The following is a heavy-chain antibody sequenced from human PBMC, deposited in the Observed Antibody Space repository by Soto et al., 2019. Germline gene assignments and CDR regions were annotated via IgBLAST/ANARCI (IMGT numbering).Heavy chain of an antibody. D-gene: IGHD6-19*01. CDR3: ARDKWLID. CDR1: GGTLSTYT. CDR2: INPILGVP. Sequence: QVQLVQSGAEVKKPGSSVKVSCKASGGTLSTYTTNWVRQARGQGLEWMGRINPILGVPTYAQKFQGRVTIAADKSATTLYMELNSLKSEDTAVYYCARDKWLIDWGQGTLVTVSS. J-gene: IGHJ4*02. V-gene: IGHV1-69*08.